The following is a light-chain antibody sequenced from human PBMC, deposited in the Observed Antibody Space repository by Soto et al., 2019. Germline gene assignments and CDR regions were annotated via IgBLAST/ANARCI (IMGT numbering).Light chain of an antibody. V-gene: IGLV2-14*01. CDR1: SSDVGYYDY. Sequence: QSALTQPASVSGSLGQSITISCTGTSSDVGYYDYVSWYQQHPGKAPKLMIYEVTNRPSGVSNRFSGSKSGNTASLTISGLQAEDEADYYCSSYTTISTYVFGTGTQLTVL. CDR3: SSYTTISTYV. J-gene: IGLJ1*01. CDR2: EVT.